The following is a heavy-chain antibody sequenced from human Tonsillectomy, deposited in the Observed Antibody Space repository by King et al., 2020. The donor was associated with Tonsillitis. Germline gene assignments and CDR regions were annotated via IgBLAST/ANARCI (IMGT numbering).Heavy chain of an antibody. D-gene: IGHD2-2*01. CDR1: GFTFSSYA. V-gene: IGHV3-30-3*01. Sequence: VQLVESGGGVVQPGRSLRLSCAASGFTFSSYAMHWVRQAPGKGLEWVAVISYDGSNKYYADSVKGRFTISRDNSKNTLYLQMNSLRAEDTAVYYWAGGGDIVVDYYMDVWGKGTTVTVSS. CDR3: AGGGDIVVDYYMDV. J-gene: IGHJ6*03. CDR2: ISYDGSNK.